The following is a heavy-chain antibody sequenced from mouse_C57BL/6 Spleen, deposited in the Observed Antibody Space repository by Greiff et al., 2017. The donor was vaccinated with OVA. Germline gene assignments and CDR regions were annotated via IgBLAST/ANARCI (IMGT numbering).Heavy chain of an antibody. J-gene: IGHJ2*01. V-gene: IGHV1-80*01. CDR3: ARGIYDGFYDFDY. CDR2: IYPGDGDT. CDR1: GYAFSSYW. D-gene: IGHD2-3*01. Sequence: QVQLQQSGAELVKPGASVKISCKASGYAFSSYWMNWVKQRPGKGLEWIGQIYPGDGDTNYNGKFKGKATLTADKSSSTAYMQLSSLTSEDSAVYFCARGIYDGFYDFDYWGQGTTLTVSS.